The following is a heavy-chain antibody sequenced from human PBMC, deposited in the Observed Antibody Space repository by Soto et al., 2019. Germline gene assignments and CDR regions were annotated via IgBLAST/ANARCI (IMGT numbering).Heavy chain of an antibody. CDR2: INPSGGST. CDR3: ARSSMVRGVIITSPFDY. CDR1: GYTCTIYY. V-gene: IGHV1-46*01. D-gene: IGHD3-10*01. Sequence: ASVKVSCKASGYTCTIYYMHGVLQSPLQWLEWMGIINPSGGSTSYAQKFQGRVTMTRDTSTSTVYMDLSSLRSEDTAVYYCARSSMVRGVIITSPFDYWGQGTLVTVSS. J-gene: IGHJ4*02.